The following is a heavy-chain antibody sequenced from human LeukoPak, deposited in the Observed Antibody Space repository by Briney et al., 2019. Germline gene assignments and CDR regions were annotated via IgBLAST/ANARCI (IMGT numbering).Heavy chain of an antibody. Sequence: GGSLRLSCAASGFTFSSYEMNWVRQAPGKGLEWVSYISSSGSTIYYADSVKGRFTISRDNAKNSLYLQMNSLRAEDTGVYYCARDSGGYSYVNWFDPWGQGTLVTVSS. D-gene: IGHD5-18*01. J-gene: IGHJ5*02. CDR2: ISSSGSTI. CDR3: ARDSGGYSYVNWFDP. V-gene: IGHV3-48*03. CDR1: GFTFSSYE.